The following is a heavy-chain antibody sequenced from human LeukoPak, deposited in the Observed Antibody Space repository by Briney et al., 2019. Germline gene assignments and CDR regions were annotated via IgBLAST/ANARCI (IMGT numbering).Heavy chain of an antibody. V-gene: IGHV3-11*04. Sequence: GGSLRLSCAASGFTFSDYYMSWIRQAPGKGLEWVSYISSSGSTIYYADSVKGRFTISRDNAKNSLYLQMNSMRAEDTAVYYCARDWGMELELQIRFDYWGQGTLVTVSS. J-gene: IGHJ4*02. CDR2: ISSSGSTI. D-gene: IGHD1-7*01. CDR1: GFTFSDYY. CDR3: ARDWGMELELQIRFDY.